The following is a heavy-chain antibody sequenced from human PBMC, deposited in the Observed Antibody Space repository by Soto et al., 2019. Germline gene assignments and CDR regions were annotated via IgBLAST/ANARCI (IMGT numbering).Heavy chain of an antibody. V-gene: IGHV4-59*02. Sequence: SETLSLTCPISGGYVSSYQLSWIRQPPGKGLEWIGLTSYSGNTVYNPSLKSRVAFSVDTSKNHFSLTLTSVTAADTAVYYCARDGVGRFDYWGQGTLVTVSS. CDR2: TSYSGNT. CDR1: GGYVSSYQ. J-gene: IGHJ4*02. D-gene: IGHD1-26*01. CDR3: ARDGVGRFDY.